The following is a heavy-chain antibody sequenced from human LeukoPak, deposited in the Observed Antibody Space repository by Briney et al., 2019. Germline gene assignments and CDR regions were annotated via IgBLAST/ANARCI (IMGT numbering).Heavy chain of an antibody. J-gene: IGHJ3*02. D-gene: IGHD7-27*01. Sequence: SETLSLTCTVSVGSISSYYWSWIRQPPGKGLEWIGYIYYSGSTNYNPSLKSRVTISVDTSKNQFSLKLSSVTAADTAVYYCARDDPIAGDNAFDIWGQGTMVTVSS. CDR3: ARDDPIAGDNAFDI. V-gene: IGHV4-59*01. CDR1: VGSISSYY. CDR2: IYYSGST.